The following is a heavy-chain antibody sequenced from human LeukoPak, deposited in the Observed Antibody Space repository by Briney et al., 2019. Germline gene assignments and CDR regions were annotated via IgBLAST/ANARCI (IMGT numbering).Heavy chain of an antibody. Sequence: GGSLRLSCTASGFTFDDYYITWIRQAPGKGVDWVAYISSSGTATYYADSVKGRFTISRDNAKNSLYLQMDSLKAEDTAMYYCARPARSGIYYPDAFENWGQGTMVTVSS. CDR1: GFTFDDYY. J-gene: IGHJ3*02. D-gene: IGHD3-10*01. V-gene: IGHV3-11*04. CDR2: ISSSGTAT. CDR3: ARPARSGIYYPDAFEN.